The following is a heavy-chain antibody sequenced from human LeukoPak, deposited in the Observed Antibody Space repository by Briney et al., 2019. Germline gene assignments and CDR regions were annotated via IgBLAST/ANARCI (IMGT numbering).Heavy chain of an antibody. J-gene: IGHJ4*02. D-gene: IGHD3-10*01. CDR1: GFTFDDYA. V-gene: IGHV3-9*01. CDR2: ISWNSGSI. Sequence: GRSLRLSCAASGFTFDDYAMHWVRQAPGKGLEWVSGISWNSGSIGYADSVKGRFTISRDNAKNSLYLQMNSLRAEDTALYYCAKDFTHYYGSGSSFDYWGQGTLVTVSS. CDR3: AKDFTHYYGSGSSFDY.